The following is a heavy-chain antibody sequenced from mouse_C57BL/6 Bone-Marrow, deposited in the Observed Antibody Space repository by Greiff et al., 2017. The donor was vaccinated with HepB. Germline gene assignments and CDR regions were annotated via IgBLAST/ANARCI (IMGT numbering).Heavy chain of an antibody. J-gene: IGHJ2*01. CDR2: INSDGGST. CDR1: GYAFPSYD. V-gene: IGHV5-2*01. Sequence: EVQLVESGGGLVQPGESLKLSCEASGYAFPSYDMSWVRQTPEKRLEWVAAINSDGGSTYYPDTLERRFIISRDNSKRTLYLQMSSLRSEDTAVYYCARRAAVVGFYFDYWGQGTTLTVSS. CDR3: ARRAAVVGFYFDY. D-gene: IGHD1-1*01.